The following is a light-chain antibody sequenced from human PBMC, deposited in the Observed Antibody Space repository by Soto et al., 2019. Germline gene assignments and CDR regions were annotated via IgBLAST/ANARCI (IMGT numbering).Light chain of an antibody. CDR2: IAS. CDR1: QGISNS. CDR3: KQLDSYPLT. Sequence: IQLTQSPSSLSASIGDRVTITCRASQGISNSLAWYQQKPGKAPKLLIYIASTLQSGVPPRFSGSGFGTDFTLTISSLQPEDFATYYCKQLDSYPLTFGHGIRLEIK. J-gene: IGKJ5*01. V-gene: IGKV1-9*01.